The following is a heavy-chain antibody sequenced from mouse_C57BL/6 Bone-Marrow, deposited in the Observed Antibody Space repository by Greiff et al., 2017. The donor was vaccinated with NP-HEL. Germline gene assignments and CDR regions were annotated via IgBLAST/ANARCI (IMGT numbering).Heavy chain of an antibody. J-gene: IGHJ2*01. Sequence: VQLQQSGAELVRPGASVKLSCTASGFNIKDDYMHWVKQRPEQGLEWIGWIDPENGDTEYASKFQGKATITADTSSNTAYLQLSSLTSEDTAVYDCTLSFVDYWGQGTTLTVSS. CDR3: TLSFVDY. CDR1: GFNIKDDY. CDR2: IDPENGDT. D-gene: IGHD1-1*01. V-gene: IGHV14-4*01.